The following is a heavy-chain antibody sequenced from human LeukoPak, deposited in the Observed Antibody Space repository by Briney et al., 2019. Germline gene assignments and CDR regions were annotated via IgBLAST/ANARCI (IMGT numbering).Heavy chain of an antibody. CDR3: ARSSGTGTFSY. CDR1: GDSIGRSTYY. V-gene: IGHV4-39*02. J-gene: IGHJ4*02. D-gene: IGHD6-25*01. Sequence: SETLSLTCTVSGDSIGRSTYYWAWIRQPPGKGLEWIGSVYYGRSPYYNPSLESRATISVDTSKNHFSLKMSSVTAADTAVYYCARSSGTGTFSYWGQGTLVTVSS. CDR2: VYYGRSP.